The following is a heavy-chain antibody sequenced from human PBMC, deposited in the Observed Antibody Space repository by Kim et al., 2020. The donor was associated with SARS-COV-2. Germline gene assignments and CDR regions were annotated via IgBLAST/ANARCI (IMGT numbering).Heavy chain of an antibody. J-gene: IGHJ4*02. CDR3: ASSHRGYFDWLFFDY. D-gene: IGHD3-9*01. Sequence: DSVKGRFTISRDKSKNTLYLRMSSLRAEDTAVYYCASSHRGYFDWLFFDYWGQGTLVTVSS. V-gene: IGHV3-30*15.